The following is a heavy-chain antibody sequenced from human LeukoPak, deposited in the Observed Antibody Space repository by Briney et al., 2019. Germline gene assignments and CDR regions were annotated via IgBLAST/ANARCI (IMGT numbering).Heavy chain of an antibody. CDR2: ISYDGYNK. CDR1: GFTFISYA. V-gene: IGHV3-30*04. Sequence: GGSLRLSCAASGFTFISYAIHWVRQAPGKGLEWVAVISYDGYNKYYADSVKGRFTISRDISKNTLYLQMNSLRTEDTAVYYCTRALSGSYFSLFFYWGQGTLVTVSS. J-gene: IGHJ4*02. CDR3: TRALSGSYFSLFFY. D-gene: IGHD1-26*01.